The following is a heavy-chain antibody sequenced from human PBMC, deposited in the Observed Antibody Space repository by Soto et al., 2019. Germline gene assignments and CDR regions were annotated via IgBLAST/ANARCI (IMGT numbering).Heavy chain of an antibody. CDR1: GGSISSYY. CDR2: IYYSGST. D-gene: IGHD2-2*01. V-gene: IGHV4-59*01. Sequence: SETLSLTCTVSGGSISSYYWSWIRQPPGKGLEWIGYIYYSGSTNYNPSLKSRVTISVDTSKNQFSLELSSVTAADTAVYYCARADQFSTSFYFDYWGQGTLVTVSS. J-gene: IGHJ4*02. CDR3: ARADQFSTSFYFDY.